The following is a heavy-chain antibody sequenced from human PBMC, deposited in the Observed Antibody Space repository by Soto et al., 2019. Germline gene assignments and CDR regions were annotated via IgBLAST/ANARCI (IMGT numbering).Heavy chain of an antibody. V-gene: IGHV3-53*04. D-gene: IGHD2-15*01. J-gene: IGHJ6*03. Sequence: EVQLVESGGGLVQPGGSLRLSCAASGFTVSSNYMSWVRQAPGKGLEWVSVIYSGGSTYYADSVKGRFTISRHNSKNTLYLQMNSLRAEDTAVYYCARLVVAATRYYYYYYMDVWGKGTTVTVSS. CDR3: ARLVVAATRYYYYYYMDV. CDR2: IYSGGST. CDR1: GFTVSSNY.